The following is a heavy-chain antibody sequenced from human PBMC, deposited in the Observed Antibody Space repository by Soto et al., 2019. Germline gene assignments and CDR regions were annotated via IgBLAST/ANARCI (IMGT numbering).Heavy chain of an antibody. CDR2: IYYSGST. CDR3: ARAHVPGDFDY. J-gene: IGHJ4*02. V-gene: IGHV4-59*01. D-gene: IGHD7-27*01. Sequence: SETLSLTCTVSGGSISSYYWRCIRQPPGRGLEWIGYIYYSGSTNYNPSLKSRVTISVDTSKNQFSLKLSSVTAADTAVYYCARAHVPGDFDYWGQGTLVTVSS. CDR1: GGSISSYY.